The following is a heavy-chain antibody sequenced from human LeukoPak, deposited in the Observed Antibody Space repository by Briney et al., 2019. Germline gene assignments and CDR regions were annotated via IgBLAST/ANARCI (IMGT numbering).Heavy chain of an antibody. CDR3: ASWQMTTVTTLAFDI. CDR2: IIPIFGTA. Sequence: SVKVSCKASGGTFSSYAISWVRQAPGQGLEWMGGIIPIFGTANYAQKFQGGVSITADKSTSTAYMELSSLRSEDTAVYYCASWQMTTVTTLAFDIWGQGTMVTVSS. V-gene: IGHV1-69*06. J-gene: IGHJ3*02. CDR1: GGTFSSYA. D-gene: IGHD4-17*01.